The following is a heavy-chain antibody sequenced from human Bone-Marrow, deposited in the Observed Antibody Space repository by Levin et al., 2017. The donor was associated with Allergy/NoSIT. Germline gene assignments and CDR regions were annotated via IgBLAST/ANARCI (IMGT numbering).Heavy chain of an antibody. Sequence: KISCKASGGTFSSYAISWVRQAPGQGLEWMGGIIPIFDTANYAQKFQGRVTITADESTSTAYMELSSLRSEDTAMYYCAREAFRDGMDVWGQGTTVTVSS. J-gene: IGHJ6*02. V-gene: IGHV1-69*01. CDR1: GGTFSSYA. CDR3: AREAFRDGMDV. CDR2: IIPIFDTA.